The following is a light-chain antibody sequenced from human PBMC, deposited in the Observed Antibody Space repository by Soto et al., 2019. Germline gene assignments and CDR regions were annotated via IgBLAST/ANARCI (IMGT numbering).Light chain of an antibody. Sequence: QSVLTQPPSASGSPGQSVTISCAGTSSDVGAYNYVSWYQQHPGKAHKLMIYEVTKRPSGVSDRFSGSKSGNTASLTVSGLQVEDEADYYCSSHAGTKVVFGGGTKLTVL. CDR1: SSDVGAYNY. CDR3: SSHAGTKVV. CDR2: EVT. V-gene: IGLV2-8*01. J-gene: IGLJ2*01.